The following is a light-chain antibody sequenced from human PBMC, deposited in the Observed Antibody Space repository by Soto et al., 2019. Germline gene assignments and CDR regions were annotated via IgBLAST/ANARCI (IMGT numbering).Light chain of an antibody. CDR3: QQYGSLPRT. J-gene: IGKJ1*01. V-gene: IGKV3-20*01. CDR1: QSVSSSY. CDR2: GAS. Sequence: EIVLTQSPGTLSLSPGERATLSCRASQSVSSSYLAWYQQKPGQAPMLLIYGASSRATGIPDRFSGSGSGTDFTLTISRLEPEDFVGYYCQQYGSLPRTFGQGTKVEI.